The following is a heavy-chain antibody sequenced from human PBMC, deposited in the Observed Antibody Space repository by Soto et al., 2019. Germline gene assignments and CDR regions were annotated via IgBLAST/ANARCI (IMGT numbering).Heavy chain of an antibody. CDR2: INPNSGGT. J-gene: IGHJ6*02. Sequence: ASVKVSCKASGYTFTGYYMHWVRQAPGQGLEWMGWINPNSGGTNYAQKFQGWVTMTRDTSISTAYMELSRLRSDDTAVYYCARPRLNYRDYYGMDVWGQGTTVTVSS. CDR3: ARPRLNYRDYYGMDV. CDR1: GYTFTGYY. D-gene: IGHD4-4*01. V-gene: IGHV1-2*04.